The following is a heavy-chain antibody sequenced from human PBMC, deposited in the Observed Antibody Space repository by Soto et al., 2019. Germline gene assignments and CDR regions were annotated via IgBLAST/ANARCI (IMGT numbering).Heavy chain of an antibody. J-gene: IGHJ4*02. D-gene: IGHD6-19*01. V-gene: IGHV4-39*01. CDR3: ARRALYSSGWYYFDY. CDR2: IYYSGST. CDR1: GGSISSSSYY. Sequence: SETLSLTCTVSGGSISSSSYYWGWIRQPPGKGLEWIGSIYYSGSTYYNPSLKSRVTISVDTSKNHFSLKLSSVTAADTAVYYCARRALYSSGWYYFDYWGQGTLVTVSS.